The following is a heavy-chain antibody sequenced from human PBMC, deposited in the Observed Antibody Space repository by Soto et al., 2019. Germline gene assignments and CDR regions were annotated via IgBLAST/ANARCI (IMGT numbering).Heavy chain of an antibody. J-gene: IGHJ3*02. CDR1: GGSISNNNYF. D-gene: IGHD2-2*01. V-gene: IGHV4-31*03. Sequence: QVQLQESGPGLVKPSQTLSLTCTVSGGSISNNNYFWGWIRQHPGKGLEWIGYVHYRGSAYYNQSLSGRVTILVYTTKNQFSMKLSSVTAADTAMYYCAREVNVPADADAFDIWGQGTMVTVSS. CDR2: VHYRGSA. CDR3: AREVNVPADADAFDI.